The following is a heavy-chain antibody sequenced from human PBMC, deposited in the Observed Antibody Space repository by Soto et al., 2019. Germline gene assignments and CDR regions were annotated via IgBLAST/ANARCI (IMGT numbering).Heavy chain of an antibody. J-gene: IGHJ4*02. CDR2: IIPIFGTA. Sequence: ASVKVSCKASGGTFSSYAISWVRQAPGQGLEWMGGIIPIFGTANYAQKFQGRVTITADKSTSTAYMELSSLRSEDTAVYYCARDLRDSGVLDYWGQGTLVTVSS. CDR1: GGTFSSYA. V-gene: IGHV1-69*06. CDR3: ARDLRDSGVLDY. D-gene: IGHD3-22*01.